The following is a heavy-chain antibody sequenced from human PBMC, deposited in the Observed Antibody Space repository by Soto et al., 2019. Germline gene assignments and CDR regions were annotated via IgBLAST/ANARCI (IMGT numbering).Heavy chain of an antibody. J-gene: IGHJ4*02. CDR1: GYTFTKYG. D-gene: IGHD4-17*01. Sequence: QVQLVQSGAEVKKPGASVKVSCKASGYTFTKYGVSWVRQAPGQGLEWMGWIIAYNVNTNYAQKLQGRVTMTTDTSTSTAYMDLRSLRSDDTAVYYCARVLGYGDYPYYFDYWGQGTLVTVSS. CDR3: ARVLGYGDYPYYFDY. V-gene: IGHV1-18*01. CDR2: IIAYNVNT.